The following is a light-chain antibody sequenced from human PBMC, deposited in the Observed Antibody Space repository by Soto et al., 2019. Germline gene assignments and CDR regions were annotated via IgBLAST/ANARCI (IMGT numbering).Light chain of an antibody. V-gene: IGLV1-40*01. CDR1: SSHIGATYD. J-gene: IGLJ3*02. Sequence: QSVLTQPPSVSGAPGQRVTISCAGSSSHIGATYDIHWYQQLPGAAPRLLIYGNSNRPSGVPDRFAGSKSGTSASLAIIGLRVEDEGIYYCQAFDNSLSASGVFGGETKVTVL. CDR3: QAFDNSLSASGV. CDR2: GNS.